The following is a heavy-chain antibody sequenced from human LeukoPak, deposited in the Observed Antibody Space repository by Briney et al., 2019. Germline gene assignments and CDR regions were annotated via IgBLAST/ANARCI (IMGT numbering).Heavy chain of an antibody. CDR2: ITASGTAM. V-gene: IGHV3-48*02. CDR3: ARATTVTMVPDFDY. J-gene: IGHJ4*02. CDR1: GFTFSSYS. D-gene: IGHD4-17*01. Sequence: GGSLRLSCAASGFTFSSYSMNWVRQAPGKGLEWVSHITASGTAMFYADSVKGRFTISRDNAKNSLYLQMNSLRDEDTAVYYCARATTVTMVPDFDYWGQGTLVTVSS.